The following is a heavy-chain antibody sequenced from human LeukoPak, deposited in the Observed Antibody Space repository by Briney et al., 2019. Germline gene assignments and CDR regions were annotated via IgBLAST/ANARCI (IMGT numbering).Heavy chain of an antibody. D-gene: IGHD6-13*01. CDR2: ISYDGSNK. J-gene: IGHJ4*02. V-gene: IGHV3-30-3*01. CDR3: ATARVVGSSWYLDY. CDR1: GFTFSSYA. Sequence: GRSLRLSCAASGFTFSSYAMHWVRQAPGKGLEWVAVISYDGSNKYYADSVKGRFTISRDNSKNTLYLQMNSLRVDDTAVYYCATARVVGSSWYLDYWGQGTLVTVSS.